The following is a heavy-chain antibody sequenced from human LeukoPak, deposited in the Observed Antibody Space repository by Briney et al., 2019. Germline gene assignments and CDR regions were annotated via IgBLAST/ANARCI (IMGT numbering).Heavy chain of an antibody. D-gene: IGHD2-2*01. Sequence: KPGGSLRLSCAASGFRFSSYCLNWVRQAPGKGLEWVASITNGSTYIYYADSVKGRFTITRDNAKNSVYLQMDSLRAEDTAVYYCARDAATSVGMPHYWGQGTVVTDSS. CDR2: ITNGSTYI. CDR3: ARDAATSVGMPHY. J-gene: IGHJ4*02. V-gene: IGHV3-21*06. CDR1: GFRFSSYC.